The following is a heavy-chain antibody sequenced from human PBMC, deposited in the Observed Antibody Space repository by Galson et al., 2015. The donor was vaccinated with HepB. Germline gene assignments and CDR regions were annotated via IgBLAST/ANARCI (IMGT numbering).Heavy chain of an antibody. CDR2: FDPEDGET. CDR1: GYTLTELS. V-gene: IGHV1-24*01. CDR3: ATACTGGVCPDY. J-gene: IGHJ4*02. D-gene: IGHD2-8*02. Sequence: SVKVSCKVSGYTLTELSMHWVRQAPGKGLEWMGGFDPEDGETIYAQKFQGRVTITEDTSTDTAYMELSSLRSEDTAVYYCATACTGGVCPDYWGQGTLVTVSS.